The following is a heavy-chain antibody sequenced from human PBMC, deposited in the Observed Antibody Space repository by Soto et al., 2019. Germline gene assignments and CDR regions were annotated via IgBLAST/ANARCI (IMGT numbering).Heavy chain of an antibody. CDR2: IIPIFGTA. CDR1: GGTFSSYA. Sequence: SVKVSCKASGGTFSSYAISWVRQAPGQGLEWMGGIIPIFGTANYAQKFQGRVTITADASTSTAYMELSSLRSDDTAVYYCARSIAAAWNYYYYYGMDVWGQGTTVTVS. D-gene: IGHD6-13*01. J-gene: IGHJ6*02. CDR3: ARSIAAAWNYYYYYGMDV. V-gene: IGHV1-69*13.